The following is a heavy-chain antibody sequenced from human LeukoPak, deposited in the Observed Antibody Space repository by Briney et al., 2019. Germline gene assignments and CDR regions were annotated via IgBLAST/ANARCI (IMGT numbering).Heavy chain of an antibody. J-gene: IGHJ6*03. CDR2: ISSSGSTI. CDR3: ARDVMVRGVRHRYYMDV. Sequence: GGSLGHSCAASGFTFSDYYMGGIRRAPGKGLEGVSYISSSGSTIYYADSVKGRFTISRDNAKNSLYLQMNSLRAEDTAVYYCARDVMVRGVRHRYYMDVWGKGTTVTVSS. V-gene: IGHV3-11*04. CDR1: GFTFSDYY. D-gene: IGHD3-10*01.